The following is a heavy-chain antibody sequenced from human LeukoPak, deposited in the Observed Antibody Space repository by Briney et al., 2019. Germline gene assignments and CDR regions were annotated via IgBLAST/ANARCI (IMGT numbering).Heavy chain of an antibody. CDR1: GGSISSYY. Sequence: SETLSLTCTVSGGSISSYYWSWIRQPPGKGLEWIGYIYYSGSTNYNPSLKSRVTISVDTSKNQFSLKLSSVTAADTAVYYCATCSDTYGVCHLDAFDIWGQGTMVTVSS. V-gene: IGHV4-59*01. J-gene: IGHJ3*02. CDR3: ATCSDTYGVCHLDAFDI. D-gene: IGHD2-8*01. CDR2: IYYSGST.